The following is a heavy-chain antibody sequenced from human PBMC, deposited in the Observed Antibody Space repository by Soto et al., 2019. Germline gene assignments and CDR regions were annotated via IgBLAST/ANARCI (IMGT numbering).Heavy chain of an antibody. V-gene: IGHV3-23*01. D-gene: IGHD4-17*01. CDR2: ISGSGGST. CDR1: GFTFSSYA. J-gene: IGHJ6*03. CDR3: AKDKRKSSPWATVKHDYYYYMDV. Sequence: PGGSLRLSCVASGFTFSSYAMSWVRQAPGKGLEWVSAISGSGGSTYYADSVKGRFTISRDNSKNTLYLQMNSLRAEDTAVYYCAKDKRKSSPWATVKHDYYYYMDVWGKGTTVTVSS.